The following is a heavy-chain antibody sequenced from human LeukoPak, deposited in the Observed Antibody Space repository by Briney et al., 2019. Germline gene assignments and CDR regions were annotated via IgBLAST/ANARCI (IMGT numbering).Heavy chain of an antibody. D-gene: IGHD3-22*01. CDR3: ARERDYDTYFDY. V-gene: IGHV3-53*01. Sequence: PGGSLRLSWAFSGFTASTHHMAWVRQAPGKGLEWVSVRQPGNVSYYADSVTGRFTTSTDSSKNTLFLQMRDLRAEDSARYYCARERDYDTYFDYWGQGTLVIVSS. CDR2: RQPGNVS. J-gene: IGHJ4*02. CDR1: GFTASTHH.